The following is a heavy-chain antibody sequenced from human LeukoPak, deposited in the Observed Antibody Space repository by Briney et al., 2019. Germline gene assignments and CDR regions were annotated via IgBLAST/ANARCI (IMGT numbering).Heavy chain of an antibody. CDR2: IHYTGST. CDR1: GYSISSAYY. D-gene: IGHD3-10*01. Sequence: PSQTLSLICTVSGYSISSAYYWAWIRQPPGKGLECIGNIHYTGSTYYTPSLKSRVTISLDTSKNQFSLKLSSVTAADTAVYYCARVTMVGGFDPWGQGTLVTVSS. CDR3: ARVTMVGGFDP. V-gene: IGHV4-38-2*02. J-gene: IGHJ5*02.